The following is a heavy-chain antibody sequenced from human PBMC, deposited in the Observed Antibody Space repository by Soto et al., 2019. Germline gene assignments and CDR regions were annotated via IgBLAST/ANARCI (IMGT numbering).Heavy chain of an antibody. Sequence: PSETVSRTCTVSGGSISSGGYYWSWIRQHPGKGLEWIGYIYYSGSTYYNPSLKGRVTISVDTSKNHFSLKLSSVTAADTAVYYCAGLGIQLWSSNWFDPGGQGTLVTVSS. CDR2: IYYSGST. D-gene: IGHD5-18*01. V-gene: IGHV4-31*03. CDR3: AGLGIQLWSSNWFDP. J-gene: IGHJ5*02. CDR1: GGSISSGGYY.